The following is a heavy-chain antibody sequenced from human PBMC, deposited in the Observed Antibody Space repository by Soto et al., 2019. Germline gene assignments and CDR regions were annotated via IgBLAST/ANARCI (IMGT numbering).Heavy chain of an antibody. CDR2: LSYDGSNK. V-gene: IGHV3-30-3*01. CDR3: ARDWGSHPDY. D-gene: IGHD3-16*01. CDR1: GFTFSSYA. Sequence: GGSLRLSCAASGFTFSSYAMHWVRQAPGKGLEWVAVLSYDGSNKYYADSVKGRFTISRDNSKNTLYLQMNSLRAEDTAVYYCARDWGSHPDYWGQGTLVTVSS. J-gene: IGHJ4*02.